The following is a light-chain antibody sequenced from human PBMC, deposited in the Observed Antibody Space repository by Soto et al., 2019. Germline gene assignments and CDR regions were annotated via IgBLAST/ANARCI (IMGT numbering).Light chain of an antibody. Sequence: QSVLTQPPSASGTPGQRVTISCSGSSSNIGSNTVNSYQQLPGTAPKLLIYSTNQRPSGVPDRFSGSKSGTSASLAISGLQSEDEADYYCAAWDDSLNGQVFGTGTKVTVL. V-gene: IGLV1-44*01. CDR3: AAWDDSLNGQV. CDR1: SSNIGSNT. J-gene: IGLJ1*01. CDR2: STN.